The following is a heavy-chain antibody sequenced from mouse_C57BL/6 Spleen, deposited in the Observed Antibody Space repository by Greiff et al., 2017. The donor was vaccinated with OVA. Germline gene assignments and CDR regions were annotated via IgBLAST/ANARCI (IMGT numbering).Heavy chain of an antibody. CDR1: GYTFTSYW. CDR3: ARDDDYDGFAY. V-gene: IGHV1-64*01. D-gene: IGHD2-4*01. J-gene: IGHJ3*01. Sequence: QVQLQQSGAELVKPGASVKLSCKASGYTFTSYWMHWVKQRPGQGLEWIGMIHPNSGSTNYNEKFKSKATLTVDKSSSTAYMQLSSLTSEDSAVYYCARDDDYDGFAYWGQGTLVTVSA. CDR2: IHPNSGST.